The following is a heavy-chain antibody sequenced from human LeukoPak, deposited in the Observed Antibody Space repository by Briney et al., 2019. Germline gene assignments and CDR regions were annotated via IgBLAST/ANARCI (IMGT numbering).Heavy chain of an antibody. CDR1: GFTVSSNY. CDR2: IYSGGST. V-gene: IGHV3-53*01. Sequence: PGGSLRLSCAASGFTVSSNYMSWVRQAPGKGLEWVSVIYSGGSTYYADSVKGRFTISRDNSKNTLYLQMNSLRAEDTAVYYCAGEYYYDSSGYYGYWGQGTLVTVPS. J-gene: IGHJ4*02. D-gene: IGHD3-22*01. CDR3: AGEYYYDSSGYYGY.